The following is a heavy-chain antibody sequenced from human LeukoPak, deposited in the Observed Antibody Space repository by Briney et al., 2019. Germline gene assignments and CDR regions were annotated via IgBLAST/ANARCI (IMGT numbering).Heavy chain of an antibody. CDR3: TRGIGYSYGIDY. CDR2: IRSKANSYAT. V-gene: IGHV3-73*01. D-gene: IGHD5-18*01. CDR1: GFTFSGFA. Sequence: GGSLRLSCAASGFTFSGFAMHWVRQASGKGREGVGRIRSKANSYATAYAASVKGRFTISRDDSKNTAYLQMNSLKTEDTAVYYCTRGIGYSYGIDYWGQGTLVTVSS. J-gene: IGHJ4*02.